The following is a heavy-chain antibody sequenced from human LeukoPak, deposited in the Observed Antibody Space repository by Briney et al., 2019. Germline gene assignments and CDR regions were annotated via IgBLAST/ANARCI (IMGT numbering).Heavy chain of an antibody. CDR1: GFIFSNYG. CDR2: IGSSGSTT. J-gene: IGHJ4*02. V-gene: IGHV3-23*01. Sequence: GGSLRLSCAASGFIFSNYGMSWVRQAPGKGLEWVSAIGSSGSTTYYADSVKGRFTISRDNSKNTLYLQINSLRTEDTAVYYCAKIVAGLDYWGQGTLVTVSS. CDR3: AKIVAGLDY. D-gene: IGHD2-15*01.